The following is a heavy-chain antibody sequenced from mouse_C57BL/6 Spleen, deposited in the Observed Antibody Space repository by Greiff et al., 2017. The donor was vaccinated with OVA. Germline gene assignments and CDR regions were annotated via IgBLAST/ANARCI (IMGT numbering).Heavy chain of an antibody. Sequence: QVQLQQSGPELVKPGASVKISCKASGYAFSSSWMNWVKQRPGKGLEGIGRIYPGDGDTNYNGKFKGKATLTADKSSSTAYIQLISLSSEDSAVYFCALYYFDYWGQGTTLTVSS. CDR2: IYPGDGDT. CDR1: GYAFSSSW. CDR3: ALYYFDY. V-gene: IGHV1-82*01. J-gene: IGHJ2*01.